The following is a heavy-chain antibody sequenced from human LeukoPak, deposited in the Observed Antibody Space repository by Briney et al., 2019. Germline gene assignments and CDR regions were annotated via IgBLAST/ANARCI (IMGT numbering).Heavy chain of an antibody. J-gene: IGHJ5*02. Sequence: TSGTLSLTCAVSGGSISSSNWWSWVRQPPGKGLEWIGEIYHSGSTNYNPSLKSRVTISVDKSKNQFSLKLSSVTAADTAVYYCAAFGESSSWPNWSDPWGQGTLVTVSS. CDR2: IYHSGST. D-gene: IGHD6-13*01. CDR1: GGSISSSNW. V-gene: IGHV4-4*02. CDR3: AAFGESSSWPNWSDP.